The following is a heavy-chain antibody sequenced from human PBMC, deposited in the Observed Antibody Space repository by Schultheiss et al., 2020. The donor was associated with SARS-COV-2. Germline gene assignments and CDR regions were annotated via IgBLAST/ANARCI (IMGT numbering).Heavy chain of an antibody. CDR3: ARAAAGTYYYYGMDV. V-gene: IGHV3-48*03. CDR1: GFTFSSYE. CDR2: ISSSGSTI. Sequence: GESLKISCPASGFTFSSYEMNWVRQAPGKGLEWVSYISSSGSTIYYADSVKGRFTISRDNAKNSLYLQMNSLRAEDTAVYYCARAAAGTYYYYGMDVWGQGTTVTVSS. J-gene: IGHJ6*02. D-gene: IGHD6-13*01.